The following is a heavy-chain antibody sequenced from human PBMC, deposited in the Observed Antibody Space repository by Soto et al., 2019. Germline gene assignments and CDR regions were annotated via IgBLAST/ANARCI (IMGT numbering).Heavy chain of an antibody. CDR2: IYYSGST. J-gene: IGHJ6*02. V-gene: IGHV4-59*01. Sequence: PSETLSLTCTVSGNSISTYYWGWIRQPPGRGLEWIGYIYYSGSTNYNPSLKSRATLSVDTSKNQFSLKLRSVTAADTAVYYCARGGILGGADVWGPGTTVTVTS. CDR1: GNSISTYY. CDR3: ARGGILGGADV. D-gene: IGHD3-16*01.